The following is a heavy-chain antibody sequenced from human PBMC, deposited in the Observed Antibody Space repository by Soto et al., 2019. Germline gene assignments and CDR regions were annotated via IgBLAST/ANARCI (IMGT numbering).Heavy chain of an antibody. CDR1: AASFSKYY. J-gene: IGHJ4*02. V-gene: IGHV4-59*01. CDR2: IYFNGNT. CDR3: ASVTFGGIVLAH. Sequence: SETLSLTCTVSAASFSKYYWTWIRQPPGKGLEWIGYIYFNGNTKYNPSLEGRLTISIDTSKKEFSLKLTSVTAADAAVYYCASVTFGGIVLAHWGQGTLVTVSS. D-gene: IGHD3-16*01.